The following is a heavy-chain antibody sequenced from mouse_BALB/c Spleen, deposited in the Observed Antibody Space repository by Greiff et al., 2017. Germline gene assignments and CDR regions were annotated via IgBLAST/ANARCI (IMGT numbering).Heavy chain of an antibody. CDR1: GYTFTSYW. D-gene: IGHD1-1*01. CDR3: ARPLYGSSPDY. Sequence: QVQLKQPGAELVKPGASVKLSCKASGYTFTSYWMHWVKQRPGQGLEWIGEINPSNGRTNYNEKFKSKATLTVDKSSSTAYMQLSSLTSEDSAVYYCARPLYGSSPDYWGQGTTLTVSS. V-gene: IGHV1S81*02. J-gene: IGHJ2*01. CDR2: INPSNGRT.